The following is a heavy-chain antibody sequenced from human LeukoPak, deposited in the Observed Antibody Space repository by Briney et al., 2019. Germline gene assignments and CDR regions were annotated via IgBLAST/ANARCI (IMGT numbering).Heavy chain of an antibody. D-gene: IGHD4-17*01. Sequence: ASVKVSCKASGYTFTSYAMHWVRQAPGQRLEWMGWINAGNGNTKYSQKFQGRVTITRDTSASTAYMELSCLRSEDTAVYYCARDLRASRWFDPWGQGALVTVSS. J-gene: IGHJ5*02. CDR3: ARDLRASRWFDP. CDR1: GYTFTSYA. V-gene: IGHV1-3*01. CDR2: INAGNGNT.